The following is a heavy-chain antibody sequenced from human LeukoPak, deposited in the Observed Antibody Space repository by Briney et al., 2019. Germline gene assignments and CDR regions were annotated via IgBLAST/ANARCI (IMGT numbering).Heavy chain of an antibody. CDR1: GGSISSDSYY. CDR3: ARGSVRGYSYAFDY. J-gene: IGHJ4*02. D-gene: IGHD5-18*01. Sequence: SETLSLTCTVSGGSISSDSYYWGWIRQPPGKGLEWIGSIYYGGSTYYNPSLKSRVTISIDTSKNQFSLKLISVTAADTAVYYCARGSVRGYSYAFDYWGQGTLVTVSS. CDR2: IYYGGST. V-gene: IGHV4-39*07.